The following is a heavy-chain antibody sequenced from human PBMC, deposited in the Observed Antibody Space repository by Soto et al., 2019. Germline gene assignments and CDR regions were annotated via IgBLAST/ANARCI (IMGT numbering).Heavy chain of an antibody. Sequence: QVQLVESGGGVVQPGRSLRLSCAASGFTFSNHGMHWVRQAPGKGLEWVARIYYDGSNEYYADSVKGRFTISRDNSKNTVYLQMNSLRVEDTAVYYCARGRGSGSFYQLDYRGQGTLVTVSS. CDR2: IYYDGSNE. V-gene: IGHV3-33*01. D-gene: IGHD1-26*01. CDR3: ARGRGSGSFYQLDY. J-gene: IGHJ4*02. CDR1: GFTFSNHG.